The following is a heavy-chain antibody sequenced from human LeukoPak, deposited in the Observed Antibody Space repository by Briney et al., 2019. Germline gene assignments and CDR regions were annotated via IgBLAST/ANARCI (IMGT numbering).Heavy chain of an antibody. J-gene: IGHJ4*02. CDR2: ISSSSSTI. Sequence: PGGSLRLSCAASGFTFSSYSMNWVRQAPGKGLEWVSYISSSSSTIYYADSVKGRFTISRDNAKNSLYLQMNSLRAEDTAVYYCARAPTDYGDSYFDYWGQGTLVTVSS. V-gene: IGHV3-48*01. CDR1: GFTFSSYS. CDR3: ARAPTDYGDSYFDY. D-gene: IGHD4-17*01.